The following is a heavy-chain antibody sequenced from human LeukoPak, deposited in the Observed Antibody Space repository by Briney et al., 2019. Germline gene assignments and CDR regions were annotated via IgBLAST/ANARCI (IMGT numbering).Heavy chain of an antibody. CDR3: ARDIVMVTYWFDP. CDR2: IYYSGST. CDR1: GGSIRTGGYY. Sequence: PSETLSLTCTVSGGSIRTGGYYWSWIRQHPGKGLEWIGYIYYSGSTYYNPSLKSRVTMSVDTSKNQFSLRLSSVTAADPAVYYCARDIVMVTYWFDPWGQGTLVTVSS. V-gene: IGHV4-31*03. J-gene: IGHJ5*02. D-gene: IGHD5-18*01.